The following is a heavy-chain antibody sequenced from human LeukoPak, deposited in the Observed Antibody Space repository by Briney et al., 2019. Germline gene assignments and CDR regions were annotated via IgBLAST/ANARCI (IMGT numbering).Heavy chain of an antibody. D-gene: IGHD6-6*01. CDR1: GGSVSSGSYY. V-gene: IGHV4-61*01. Sequence: SETLSLTCTVSGGSVSSGSYYWSWIRQPPGKGLEWIGYIYYSGRTNYNPSLKSRVTISVDTSKNQFSLKLSSVTAADTAVYYCARFRIAAADYWGQGTLVTVSS. J-gene: IGHJ4*02. CDR2: IYYSGRT. CDR3: ARFRIAAADY.